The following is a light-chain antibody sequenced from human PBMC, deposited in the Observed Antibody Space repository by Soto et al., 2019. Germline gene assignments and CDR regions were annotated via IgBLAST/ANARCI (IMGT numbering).Light chain of an antibody. CDR1: QSVSTN. J-gene: IGKJ1*01. V-gene: IGKV3-15*01. CDR2: GAS. CDR3: QQYDIWPPT. Sequence: EIVMTQSPAILSVSPGERATLSCRASQSVSTNLAWFQQKPGQTPRLLFNGASTRATGISARFTGSGSGTEFILTISSLQSEDFAVYYCQQYDIWPPTFGQGTKVDIK.